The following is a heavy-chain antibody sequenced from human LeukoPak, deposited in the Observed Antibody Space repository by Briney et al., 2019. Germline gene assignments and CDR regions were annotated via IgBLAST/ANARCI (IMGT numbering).Heavy chain of an antibody. Sequence: SETLSLSCTVSGGSISSSSYYWGWIRQPPGKGLEWIGSIYYSGSTYYNPSLKSRVAISVDTSKNEFSLKLSSVTAADTAVYYCARGCYDSSGWEWYFDLWGRGTLVTVSS. CDR3: ARGCYDSSGWEWYFDL. J-gene: IGHJ2*01. CDR1: GGSISSSSYY. CDR2: IYYSGST. V-gene: IGHV4-39*07. D-gene: IGHD3-22*01.